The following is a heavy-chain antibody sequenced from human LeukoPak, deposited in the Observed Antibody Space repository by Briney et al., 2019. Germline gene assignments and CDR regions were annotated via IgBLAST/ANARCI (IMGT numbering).Heavy chain of an antibody. V-gene: IGHV4-59*01. D-gene: IGHD3-10*01. CDR2: INYSGSN. Sequence: SETLSLTCTVSGGSISTYYWTWIRQPPGKGLEWIGFINYSGSNNYNPSLQSRVTMSVDTSKDQFSLKLSSVTAADTAVYYCARDHKGLFWFDPWGQGTLVTVSS. J-gene: IGHJ5*02. CDR3: ARDHKGLFWFDP. CDR1: GGSISTYY.